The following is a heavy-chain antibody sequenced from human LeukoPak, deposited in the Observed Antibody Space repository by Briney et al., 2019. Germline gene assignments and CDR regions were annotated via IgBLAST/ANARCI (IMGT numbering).Heavy chain of an antibody. CDR1: GGSSSSYY. CDR3: ARDGDLNWFDP. V-gene: IGHV4-4*07. CDR2: IYTSGST. Sequence: SETLSFTCTVSGGSSSSYYWSWIRQPAGKGLEWIGRIYTSGSTNYNPSLKSRVTMSVDTSKNQFSLKLSSVTAADTAVYYCARDGDLNWFDPWGQGTLVTVSS. D-gene: IGHD3-10*01. J-gene: IGHJ5*02.